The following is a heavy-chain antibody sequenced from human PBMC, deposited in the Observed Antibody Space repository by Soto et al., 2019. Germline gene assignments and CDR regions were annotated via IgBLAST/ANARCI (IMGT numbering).Heavy chain of an antibody. D-gene: IGHD3-22*01. Sequence: GGSLRLSCAASGFTFDDYAMHWVRQAPGKGLEWVSGISWNSGSIGYADSVKGRFTISRDNAKNSLYLQMNSLRAEDTALYYCAKGDSSGYFEVSVIDYWGQGTLVTVSS. V-gene: IGHV3-9*01. J-gene: IGHJ4*02. CDR2: ISWNSGSI. CDR3: AKGDSSGYFEVSVIDY. CDR1: GFTFDDYA.